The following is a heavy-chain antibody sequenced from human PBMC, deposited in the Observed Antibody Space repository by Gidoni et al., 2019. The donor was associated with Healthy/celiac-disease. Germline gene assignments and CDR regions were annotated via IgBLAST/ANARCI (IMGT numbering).Heavy chain of an antibody. V-gene: IGHV4-34*01. D-gene: IGHD4-17*01. Sequence: QVQLQQCGAGLLKPSETLSLTCAVYGGSFSGYYWSWIRQPPGKGLEWTGEINHSGSTNYNPSLKSRVTISVDTSKNQFSLKLSSVTAADTAVYYCARSEYGGVTTWFYYWGQGTLVTVSS. J-gene: IGHJ4*02. CDR1: GGSFSGYY. CDR3: ARSEYGGVTTWFYY. CDR2: INHSGST.